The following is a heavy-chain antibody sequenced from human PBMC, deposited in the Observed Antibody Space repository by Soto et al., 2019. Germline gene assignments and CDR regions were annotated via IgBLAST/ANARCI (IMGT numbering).Heavy chain of an antibody. CDR3: VKTYYDFWSGYYFDY. D-gene: IGHD3-3*01. Sequence: GSLRLSCSASGFTFSSYAMHWVRQAPGKGLEYVSAISSNGGSTYYADSVKGRFTISRDNSKNTLYLQMSSLRAEDTAVYYCVKTYYDFWSGYYFDYWGQGTLVTVSS. J-gene: IGHJ4*02. V-gene: IGHV3-64D*08. CDR2: ISSNGGST. CDR1: GFTFSSYA.